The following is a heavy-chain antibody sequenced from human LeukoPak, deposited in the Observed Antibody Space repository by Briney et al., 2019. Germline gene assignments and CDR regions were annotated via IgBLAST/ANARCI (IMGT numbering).Heavy chain of an antibody. CDR1: GGSISSYY. D-gene: IGHD3-22*01. V-gene: IGHV4-59*08. CDR3: ARTDYYDSSGYYSFFDY. J-gene: IGHJ4*02. Sequence: PSETLSLTCTVSGGSISSYYWSWIRQPPGKGLEWIGYISYSGSTNYNPSLKSRVTISVDTSKNQFSLKLSSVTAADTAVYYCARTDYYDSSGYYSFFDYWGQGTLVTVSS. CDR2: ISYSGST.